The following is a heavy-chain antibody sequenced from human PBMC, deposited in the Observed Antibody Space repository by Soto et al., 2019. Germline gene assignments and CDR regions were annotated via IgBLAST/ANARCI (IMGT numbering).Heavy chain of an antibody. Sequence: GSSLRLSSAASGFTFSSYAMSWVRQAPGKGLEWVSAISGSGGSTYYADSVKGGFTISRDNSKNTLYLQMNSLRAEDTAVYYCEKTPSSEYYYYGMDVWGQGTTVTVSS. CDR3: EKTPSSEYYYYGMDV. CDR1: GFTFSSYA. J-gene: IGHJ6*02. D-gene: IGHD6-6*01. V-gene: IGHV3-23*01. CDR2: ISGSGGST.